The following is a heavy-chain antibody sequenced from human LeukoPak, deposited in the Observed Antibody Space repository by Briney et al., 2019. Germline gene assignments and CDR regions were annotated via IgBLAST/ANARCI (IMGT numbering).Heavy chain of an antibody. CDR1: GGSISSDY. CDR2: IYYSGST. D-gene: IGHD4-11*01. CDR3: ARSLNDYSNFFYFDY. V-gene: IGHV4-59*08. J-gene: IGHJ4*02. Sequence: SETLSLTCTVSGGSISSDYWSWIRQPPGKGLEWIGYIYYSGSTNYNPSLKSRVTISVDTSKNQFSLKLSSVTAADTAVYYCARSLNDYSNFFYFDYWGQGTLVTVSS.